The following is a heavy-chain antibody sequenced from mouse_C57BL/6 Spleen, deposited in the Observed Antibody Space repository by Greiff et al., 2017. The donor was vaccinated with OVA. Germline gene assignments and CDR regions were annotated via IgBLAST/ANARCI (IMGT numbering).Heavy chain of an antibody. CDR3: ARNWDVNYAMDY. CDR2: INPNNGGT. V-gene: IGHV1-26*01. CDR1: GYTFTDYY. Sequence: EVKLQQSGPELVKPGASVKISCKASGYTFTDYYMNWVKQSHGKSLEWIGDINPNNGGTSYNQKFKGKATLTVDKSSSTAYMELRSLTSEDSAVYYCARNWDVNYAMDYWGQGTSVTVSS. J-gene: IGHJ4*01. D-gene: IGHD4-1*01.